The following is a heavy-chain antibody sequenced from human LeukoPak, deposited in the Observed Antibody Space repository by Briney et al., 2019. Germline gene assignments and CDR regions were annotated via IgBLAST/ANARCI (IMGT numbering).Heavy chain of an antibody. D-gene: IGHD4-17*01. CDR3: ARRYGDYSGNWFDP. CDR2: IYTSGST. CDR1: GGSISSYY. Sequence: SETLSFTCTVSGGSISSYYWSWIRQPAGKGLEWIGRIYTSGSTNYNPSLKSRVTMSVDTSKNQFSLKLSSVTAADTAVYYCARRYGDYSGNWFDPWGQGTLVTVSS. V-gene: IGHV4-4*07. J-gene: IGHJ5*02.